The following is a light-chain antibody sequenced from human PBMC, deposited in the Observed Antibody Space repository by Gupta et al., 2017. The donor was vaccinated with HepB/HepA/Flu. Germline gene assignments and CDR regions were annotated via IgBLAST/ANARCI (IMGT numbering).Light chain of an antibody. CDR1: SSNIGSHT. CDR3: SAGGVSGNGVV. V-gene: IGLV1-44*01. J-gene: IGLJ2*01. CDR2: SNN. Sequence: QSVLTQPPSASGPPGQRVTISYPGSSSNIGSHTVNWYQQLPGTAPKLHVYSNNPRRAGVPFRFSDSKSGASPAMASSRHQDEADADYYSSAGGVSGNGVVFGGGTKLTVL.